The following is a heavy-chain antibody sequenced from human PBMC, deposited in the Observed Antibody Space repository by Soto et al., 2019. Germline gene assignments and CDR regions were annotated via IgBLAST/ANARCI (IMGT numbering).Heavy chain of an antibody. D-gene: IGHD1-1*01. CDR2: ISAYNGNT. CDR3: ARDDVAGTPYYYYYGMDV. CDR1: GYTFTSYG. Sequence: ASVKVSCKASGYTFTSYGISWVRQAPGQGLEWMGWISAYNGNTNYAQKLQGRVTMTTDTSTSTAYMELRSLRSDDTAVYYCARDDVAGTPYYYYYGMDVWGQGTTVTVYS. J-gene: IGHJ6*02. V-gene: IGHV1-18*04.